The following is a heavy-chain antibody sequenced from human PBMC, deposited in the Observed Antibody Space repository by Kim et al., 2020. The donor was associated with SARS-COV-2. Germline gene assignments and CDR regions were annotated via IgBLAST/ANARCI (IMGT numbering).Heavy chain of an antibody. J-gene: IGHJ4*02. CDR2: SYT. CDR3: ARRELFFDY. V-gene: IGHV3-11*03. D-gene: IGHD3-10*01. Sequence: SYTNYADSVKGRFTISRDNAKNSLYLQMISLRAEDTAVYYCARRELFFDYWGQGTLVTVSS.